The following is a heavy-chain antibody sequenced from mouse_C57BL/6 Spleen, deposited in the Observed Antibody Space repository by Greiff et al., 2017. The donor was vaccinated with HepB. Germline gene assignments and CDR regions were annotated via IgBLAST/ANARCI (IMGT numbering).Heavy chain of an antibody. CDR1: GFTFSSYA. J-gene: IGHJ3*01. CDR2: ISDGGSYT. CDR3: AREGAHYYSNPWFAY. D-gene: IGHD2-5*01. Sequence: EVQRVESGGGLVKPGGSLKLSCAASGFTFSSYAMSWVRQTPEKRLEWVATISDGGSYTYYPDNVKGRFTISSDNAKNNLYLQMSHLKSEDTAMYYCAREGAHYYSNPWFAYWGQGTLVTVSA. V-gene: IGHV5-4*01.